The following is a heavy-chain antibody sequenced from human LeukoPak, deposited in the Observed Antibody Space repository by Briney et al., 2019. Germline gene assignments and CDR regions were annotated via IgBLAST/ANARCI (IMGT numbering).Heavy chain of an antibody. D-gene: IGHD3-10*01. CDR3: AKDVGSGSYYKVISYNWFDP. Sequence: GGSLRLSCAASGFTFSSYAMSWVRQAPGKGLEWVSAISGGGGSTYYADSVKGRLTISRDNSKNTLYLQVNILGAEATAVYYCAKDVGSGSYYKVISYNWFDPWGQGTLVTVSS. J-gene: IGHJ5*02. V-gene: IGHV3-23*01. CDR2: ISGGGGST. CDR1: GFTFSSYA.